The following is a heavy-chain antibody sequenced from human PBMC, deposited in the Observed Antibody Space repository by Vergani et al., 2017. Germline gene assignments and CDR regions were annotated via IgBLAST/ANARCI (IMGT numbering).Heavy chain of an antibody. V-gene: IGHV3-33*01. Sequence: QVQLVESGGGVVQPGRSLRLSCAASGFTFSSYGMHWVRQAPGKGLEWVAVIWYDGSNKYYADSVKGRFTISRDNSKKTLYLQMNSLRAEDTAVYYCASDSATYYDFWSGYYKGRADYYYMDVWGKGTTVTVSS. CDR3: ASDSATYYDFWSGYYKGRADYYYMDV. J-gene: IGHJ6*03. CDR1: GFTFSSYG. CDR2: IWYDGSNK. D-gene: IGHD3-3*01.